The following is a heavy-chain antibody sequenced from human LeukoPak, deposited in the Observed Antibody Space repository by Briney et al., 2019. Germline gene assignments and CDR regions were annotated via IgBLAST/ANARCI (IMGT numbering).Heavy chain of an antibody. Sequence: SETLSLTCAVYGGSFSGYYWSWIRQPPGKGLEWIGEINHSGSTNYNPSLKSRVTISVDTSKNQFSLKLSSVTAADTAVYYCARGVGITTVRGALAAYYGMDVWGQGTTVTVSS. CDR2: INHSGST. D-gene: IGHD3-10*01. CDR1: GGSFSGYY. J-gene: IGHJ6*02. CDR3: ARGVGITTVRGALAAYYGMDV. V-gene: IGHV4-34*01.